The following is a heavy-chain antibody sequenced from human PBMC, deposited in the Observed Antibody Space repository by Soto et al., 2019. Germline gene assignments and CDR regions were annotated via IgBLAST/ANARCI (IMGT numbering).Heavy chain of an antibody. V-gene: IGHV5-51*01. CDR3: ARPRYPDGSSLYTVDY. D-gene: IGHD6-13*01. CDR1: GYNFLSNW. Sequence: GESLKISCKASGYNFLSNWIGWVRQLPGKGLGWMGIIYPSDSDTRYSPSFQGQVTISVDKSLSTAYLQWSSLEASDTAVYYCARPRYPDGSSLYTVDYWGQGTLVTVSS. J-gene: IGHJ4*02. CDR2: IYPSDSDT.